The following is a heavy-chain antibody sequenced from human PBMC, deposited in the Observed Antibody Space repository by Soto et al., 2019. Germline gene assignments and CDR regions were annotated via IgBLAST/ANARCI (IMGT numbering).Heavy chain of an antibody. Sequence: GGSLRLSCSASGFTFSSYAMHWVRQAPGKGLEYVSAISSNGGSTYYADSVKGRFTISRDNSKNTLHLQMSSLRAEDTAVYYCVKEGYYYDSSGYYYGWFDPWGQGTLVTVSS. CDR2: ISSNGGST. V-gene: IGHV3-64D*06. CDR3: VKEGYYYDSSGYYYGWFDP. J-gene: IGHJ5*02. D-gene: IGHD3-22*01. CDR1: GFTFSSYA.